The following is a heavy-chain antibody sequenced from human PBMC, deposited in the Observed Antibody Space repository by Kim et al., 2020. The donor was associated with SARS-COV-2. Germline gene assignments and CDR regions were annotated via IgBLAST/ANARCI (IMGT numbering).Heavy chain of an antibody. CDR3: ARDSFGGIYSYGHTGYFDY. D-gene: IGHD5-18*01. CDR2: INAGNGNT. CDR1: GYTFTSYA. J-gene: IGHJ4*02. Sequence: ASVKVSCKASGYTFTSYAMHWVRQAPGQRLEWMGWINAGNGNTKYSQKFQGRVTITRDTSASTAYMELSSLRSEDTAVYYCARDSFGGIYSYGHTGYFDYWGQGTLVTVSS. V-gene: IGHV1-3*01.